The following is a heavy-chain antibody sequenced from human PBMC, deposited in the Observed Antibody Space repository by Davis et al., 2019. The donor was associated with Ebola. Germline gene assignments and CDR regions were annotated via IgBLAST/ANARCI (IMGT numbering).Heavy chain of an antibody. Sequence: SVKVSCKASGYTFKNSAISWVRQAPGQGLEWMGGIIPMIHTTKYAQKFQGRVTVTADESTGTAYMELSSLRSEDTAVYYCARVPWATLAGWFDPWGQGTLVTVSS. J-gene: IGHJ5*02. V-gene: IGHV1-69*13. CDR1: GYTFKNSA. CDR2: IIPMIHTT. CDR3: ARVPWATLAGWFDP. D-gene: IGHD1-26*01.